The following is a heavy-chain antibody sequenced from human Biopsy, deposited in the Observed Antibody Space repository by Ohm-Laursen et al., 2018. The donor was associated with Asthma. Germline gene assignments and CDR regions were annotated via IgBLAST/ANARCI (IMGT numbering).Heavy chain of an antibody. D-gene: IGHD1-14*01. J-gene: IGHJ6*02. Sequence: SLRLSCTASGFTFSHYGMHWVRQAPGKGLEWIAVISFDGKNKYYGDSVQGRLTVSRDNSNNTLFLQMNRLRGEDSALYFCARDQRYKVQGPFFYGMDVWGQGTTVTVSS. CDR3: ARDQRYKVQGPFFYGMDV. CDR1: GFTFSHYG. V-gene: IGHV3-30*19. CDR2: ISFDGKNK.